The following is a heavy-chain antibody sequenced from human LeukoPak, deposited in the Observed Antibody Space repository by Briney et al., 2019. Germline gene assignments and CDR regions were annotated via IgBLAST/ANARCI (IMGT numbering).Heavy chain of an antibody. CDR2: ISGSGGST. D-gene: IGHD6-13*01. J-gene: IGHJ6*02. V-gene: IGHV3-23*01. CDR3: AKDVGSSWPRFYYYYGMDV. CDR1: GFTFSSYA. Sequence: PGGSLRLSCAASGFTFSSYAMSWVRQAPGKGLEWVSAISGSGGSTYYADFVKGRFTISRDNSKNTLYLQMNSLRAEDTAVYYCAKDVGSSWPRFYYYYGMDVWGQGTTVTVSS.